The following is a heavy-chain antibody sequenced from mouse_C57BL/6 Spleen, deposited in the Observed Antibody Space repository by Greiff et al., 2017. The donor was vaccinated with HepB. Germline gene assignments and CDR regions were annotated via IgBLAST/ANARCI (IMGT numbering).Heavy chain of an antibody. V-gene: IGHV1-26*01. J-gene: IGHJ2*01. Sequence: VQLQQSGPELVKPGASVKISCKASGYTFTDYYMNWVKQSHGKSLEWIGDINPNNGGTSYNQKFKGKATLTVDKSSSTAYMELRSLTSEDSAVYYCARGYYGSRGDYWGQGTTLTVSS. CDR3: ARGYYGSRGDY. CDR2: INPNNGGT. D-gene: IGHD1-1*01. CDR1: GYTFTDYY.